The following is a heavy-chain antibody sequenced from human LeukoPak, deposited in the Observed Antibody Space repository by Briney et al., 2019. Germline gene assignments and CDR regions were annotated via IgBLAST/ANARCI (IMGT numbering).Heavy chain of an antibody. Sequence: GGSLRLSCAASGFTFDDYTMHWVRQAPGKGLEWVSLISWDGGSTYYADSVKGRFTISRDNSKNSLYLQMNSLRTEDTALYYCAKDGDYGGLGNWFDPWGQGTLVTVSS. V-gene: IGHV3-43*01. CDR2: ISWDGGST. D-gene: IGHD4-17*01. J-gene: IGHJ5*02. CDR1: GFTFDDYT. CDR3: AKDGDYGGLGNWFDP.